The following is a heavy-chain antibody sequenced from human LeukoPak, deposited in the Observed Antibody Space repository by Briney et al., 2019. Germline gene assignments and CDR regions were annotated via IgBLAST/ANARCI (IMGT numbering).Heavy chain of an antibody. V-gene: IGHV1-18*01. J-gene: IGHJ4*02. CDR3: ARAGSGSGWYFDY. CDR2: ISPYNGNT. CDR1: GYDFTSVG. D-gene: IGHD6-19*01. Sequence: ASVKVSCKASGYDFTSVGITWVRRAPGQGLEWMGWISPYNGNTRYAQKFQGRVAMTTDTSTTTAYMELRGLRFNDTAVYYCARAGSGSGWYFDYWGQGALVTVSS.